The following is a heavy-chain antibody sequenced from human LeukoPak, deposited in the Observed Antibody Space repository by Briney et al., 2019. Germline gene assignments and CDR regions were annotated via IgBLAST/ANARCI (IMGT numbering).Heavy chain of an antibody. CDR2: MNPNSGNT. D-gene: IGHD3-22*01. V-gene: IGHV1-8*01. J-gene: IGHJ4*02. Sequence: ASVKVSCKASGYTFTSYDINWVRQATGQGLEWMGWMNPNSGNTGYAQKFQGRVTMTRNTSISTAYMELSSLRSEDTAVYYCARVYYYDSSGYGPLDYWGQGTLVTVSS. CDR3: ARVYYYDSSGYGPLDY. CDR1: GYTFTSYD.